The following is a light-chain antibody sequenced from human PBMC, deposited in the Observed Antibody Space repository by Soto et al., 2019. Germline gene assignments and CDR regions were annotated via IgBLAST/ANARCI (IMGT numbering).Light chain of an antibody. CDR1: SSNIGSNY. CDR2: RNN. CDR3: CSYARPTFYA. J-gene: IGLJ1*01. V-gene: IGLV1-47*01. Sequence: QSVLTQPPSASGTPGQRVTISCSGSSSNIGSNYVYWYHQLPGTAPKLVIYRNNQRPSGVPDRISGSKSGTSASLAISGLRSEDEADYYCCSYARPTFYAFATGTKVTVL.